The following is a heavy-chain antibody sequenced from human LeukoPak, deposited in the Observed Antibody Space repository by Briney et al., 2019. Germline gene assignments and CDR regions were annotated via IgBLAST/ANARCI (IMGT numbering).Heavy chain of an antibody. CDR1: GYTFTSYA. J-gene: IGHJ4*02. V-gene: IGHV1-3*03. CDR2: INPGNGNT. D-gene: IGHD2-2*01. CDR3: ARGTQLMRSLTVNTDFDY. Sequence: ASVKVSCKASGYTFTSYAMHWVRQAPGQRLEWMGWINPGNGNTKYSQEFQGRVTITRDTSASTAYMELSSLRSEDMAVYYCARGTQLMRSLTVNTDFDYWGQGTLVTVSS.